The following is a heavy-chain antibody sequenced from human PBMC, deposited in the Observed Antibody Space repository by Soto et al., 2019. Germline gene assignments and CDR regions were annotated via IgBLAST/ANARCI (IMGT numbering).Heavy chain of an antibody. CDR3: ARDGYYYDSSGYYYYFDY. CDR1: GGTFSSYA. CDR2: IIPIFGTA. J-gene: IGHJ4*02. Sequence: QVQLVQSGAEVKKPGSSVKVSCKASGGTFSSYAISWVRQAPGQGLEWMGGIIPIFGTANYAQKFQGRVTITADEPTSTAYMELSSLRSEDTAVYYCARDGYYYDSSGYYYYFDYGGQGTLVTVSS. V-gene: IGHV1-69*12. D-gene: IGHD3-22*01.